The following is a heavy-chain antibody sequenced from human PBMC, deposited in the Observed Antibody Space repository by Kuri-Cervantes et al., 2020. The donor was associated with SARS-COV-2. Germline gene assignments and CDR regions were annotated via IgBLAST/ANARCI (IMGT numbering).Heavy chain of an antibody. CDR2: IYHSGST. D-gene: IGHD2-2*01. J-gene: IGHJ4*02. CDR1: GYSISSGYY. CDR3: ARLPASPWYFDY. V-gene: IGHV4-38-2*01. Sequence: GSLRLSCAVSGYSISSGYYWGWIREPPGKGLEWIGSIYHSGSTYYNPSLKSRVTISVDTSKNQFSLKLSSVTAADTAVYYCARLPASPWYFDYWGQGTLVTVSS.